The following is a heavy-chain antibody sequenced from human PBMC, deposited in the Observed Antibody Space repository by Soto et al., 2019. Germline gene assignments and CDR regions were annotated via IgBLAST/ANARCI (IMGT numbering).Heavy chain of an antibody. CDR2: ISSSGSTI. D-gene: IGHD5-12*01. V-gene: IGHV3-11*01. J-gene: IGHJ4*02. CDR3: ARDYSPMALYSGYDLYETGGFDY. CDR1: GFTFSDYY. Sequence: GGSLRLSCAASGFTFSDYYMSWIRQAPGKRLEWVSYISSSGSTIYYADSVKGRFTISRDNAKNSLYLQMNSLRAEDTAVYYCARDYSPMALYSGYDLYETGGFDYWGQGTLVTVSS.